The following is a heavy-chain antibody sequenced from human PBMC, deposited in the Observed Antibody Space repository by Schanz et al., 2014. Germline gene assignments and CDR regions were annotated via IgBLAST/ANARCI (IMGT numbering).Heavy chain of an antibody. Sequence: QVQLVDSGGGLVKPGGSLRLSCTASGFPFSDYFMAWIRQPPGRGLEWVDNLWHDGSKKDYADSVKGRFTVSRDNSKNTLYLQLNSLRAEDTAVYYCARDYHGYGPHLDYWGQGSLVTVSS. J-gene: IGHJ4*02. V-gene: IGHV3-33*08. D-gene: IGHD5-12*01. CDR2: LWHDGSKK. CDR1: GFPFSDYF. CDR3: ARDYHGYGPHLDY.